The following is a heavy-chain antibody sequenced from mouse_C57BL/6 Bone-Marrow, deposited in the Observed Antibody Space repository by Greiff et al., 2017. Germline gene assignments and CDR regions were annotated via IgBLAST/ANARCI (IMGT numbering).Heavy chain of an antibody. Sequence: VQLQESGPGLVQPSQSLSITCTVSGFSFTRYGVHWVRQSPGKGLECLGVIWSGGSTDYNAAFISRLSISKDNSKSQVFFKMNSLQADDTAIYYCARTVVADYYAMDYWGQGTSVTVSA. D-gene: IGHD1-1*01. J-gene: IGHJ4*01. CDR2: IWSGGST. V-gene: IGHV2-2*01. CDR1: GFSFTRYG. CDR3: ARTVVADYYAMDY.